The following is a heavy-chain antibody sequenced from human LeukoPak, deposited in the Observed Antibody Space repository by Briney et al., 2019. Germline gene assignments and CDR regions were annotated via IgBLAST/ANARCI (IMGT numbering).Heavy chain of an antibody. CDR1: GDSISSSTYY. CDR3: ARQGDSNGYSTLDY. J-gene: IGHJ4*02. CDR2: IYHGEST. Sequence: SETLSLTCTVSGDSISSSTYYWGWIRQPPGKGLEWIGTIYHGESTYYNPSLKSRVTISADTSKNQFSLKLTSVTAADTAVYYCARQGDSNGYSTLDYWGPGTLVTVSS. D-gene: IGHD3-22*01. V-gene: IGHV4-39*01.